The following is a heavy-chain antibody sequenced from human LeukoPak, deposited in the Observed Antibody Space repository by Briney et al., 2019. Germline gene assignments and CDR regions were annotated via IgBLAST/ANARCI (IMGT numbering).Heavy chain of an antibody. CDR3: ARADSSGSSIDY. CDR2: IIPIFGTA. J-gene: IGHJ4*02. D-gene: IGHD3-22*01. CDR1: GGTFSSYA. V-gene: IGHV1-69*13. Sequence: SVKVSYKASGGTFSSYAISWVRQAPGQGLEWMGGIIPIFGTANYAQKFQGRVTITADESTSTAYMELSSLRSEDTAVYYCARADSSGSSIDYWGQGTLVTVSS.